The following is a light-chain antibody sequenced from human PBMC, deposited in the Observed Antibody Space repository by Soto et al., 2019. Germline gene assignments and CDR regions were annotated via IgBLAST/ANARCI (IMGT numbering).Light chain of an antibody. J-gene: IGLJ2*01. V-gene: IGLV2-14*03. CDR1: SSDVGGYNY. Sequence: QSALTQPASVSGSPGQSITISCTGTSSDVGGYNYVSWYQQHPGKAPKLMIYDVSNRPSGVSDRFSGSRSGNTASLAISGLQAEDEAHYFCSSYTGSSTHVIFRGGTKLTVL. CDR2: DVS. CDR3: SSYTGSSTHVI.